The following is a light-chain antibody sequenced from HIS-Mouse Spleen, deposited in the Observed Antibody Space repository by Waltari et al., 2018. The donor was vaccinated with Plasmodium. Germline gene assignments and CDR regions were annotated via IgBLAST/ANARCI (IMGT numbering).Light chain of an antibody. CDR2: EVS. CDR1: SSDVGGYNY. Sequence: PGQSVTISCTGTSSDVGGYNYVSWYQQHPGKAPKLMIYEVSERPSGVPDRFSGSKSGNTASLTVSGLQAEDEADYYCSSYAGSNNVVFGGGTKLTVL. V-gene: IGLV2-8*01. CDR3: SSYAGSNNVV. J-gene: IGLJ2*01.